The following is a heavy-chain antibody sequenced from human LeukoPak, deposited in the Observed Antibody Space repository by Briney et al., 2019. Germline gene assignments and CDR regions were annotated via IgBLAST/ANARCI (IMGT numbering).Heavy chain of an antibody. CDR3: ARGGALLWFGALVAFDV. V-gene: IGHV3-21*01. J-gene: IGHJ3*01. D-gene: IGHD3-10*01. CDR1: GFTFSSYS. Sequence: GGSLRLSCAASGFTFSSYSMNWVRQGPGKGLEWVSSISSSSSYIYYADSVKGRFTISRDNAKNSLYLQMNSLRAEDTAVYYCARGGALLWFGALVAFDVWGQGTMVTVSS. CDR2: ISSSSSYI.